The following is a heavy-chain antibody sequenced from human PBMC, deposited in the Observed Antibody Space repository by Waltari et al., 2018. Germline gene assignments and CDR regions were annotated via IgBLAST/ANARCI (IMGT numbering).Heavy chain of an antibody. CDR3: VRSAFLDV. CDR2: IKPDGSST. V-gene: IGHV3-74*01. Sequence: EVQLVESGGGLVQPGGSLRLSCAASGFSFSTYWMTWARQAPGEGLVWVSRIKPDGSSTAYADSVKGRFTMSRDNAKNTLYLQMSSLRADDTAVYYGVRSAFLDVWGQGTTVTVSS. J-gene: IGHJ6*02. D-gene: IGHD3-16*01. CDR1: GFSFSTYW.